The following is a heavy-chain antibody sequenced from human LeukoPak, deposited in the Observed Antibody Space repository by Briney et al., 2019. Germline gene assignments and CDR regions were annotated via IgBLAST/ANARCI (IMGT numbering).Heavy chain of an antibody. CDR1: GYTFTSYG. CDR3: ARDSPYYYDSSGPPPYGMDV. CDR2: ISAYNGNT. V-gene: IGHV1-18*01. J-gene: IGHJ6*02. D-gene: IGHD3-22*01. Sequence: GASVKVSCKASGYTFTSYGISWVRQAPGQGLEGMGWISAYNGNTNYAQKLQGRVTMTTDTSTSTAYMELRSLRSDDTAVYYCARDSPYYYDSSGPPPYGMDVWGQGTTVTVSS.